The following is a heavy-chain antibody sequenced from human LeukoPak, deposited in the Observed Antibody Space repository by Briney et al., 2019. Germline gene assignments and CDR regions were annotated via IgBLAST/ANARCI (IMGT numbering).Heavy chain of an antibody. J-gene: IGHJ4*02. V-gene: IGHV3-30*03. CDR3: TTKVMRGNLGDDYDD. D-gene: IGHD5-12*01. CDR1: GVTFRNYG. Sequence: GGSLRPSCSVSGVTFRNYGMHWVRQAPGKGLEWVALISSDGIDKLYGASVKGRFTISRDDSKSTLYLQMNSLTAEDTAVYYCTTKVMRGNLGDDYDDLGQGTLVTVSS. CDR2: ISSDGIDK.